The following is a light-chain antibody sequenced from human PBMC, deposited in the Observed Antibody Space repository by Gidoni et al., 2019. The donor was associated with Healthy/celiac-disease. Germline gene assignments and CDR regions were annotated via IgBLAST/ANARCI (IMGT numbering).Light chain of an antibody. V-gene: IGKV1-5*03. CDR1: QSISSW. J-gene: IGKJ1*01. CDR3: QQYNSYSWT. Sequence: DIQMTQSPSTLSASVGDRVTITFRASQSISSWLAWYQQKPGKAPKLLIYKAASLESGVPSRIRGSGSGTEFTLTSSSLQPDDFATYCCQQYNSYSWTFGQGTKVEIK. CDR2: KAA.